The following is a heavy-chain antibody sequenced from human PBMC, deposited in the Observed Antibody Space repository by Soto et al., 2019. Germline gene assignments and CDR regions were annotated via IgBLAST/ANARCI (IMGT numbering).Heavy chain of an antibody. CDR1: GYTFTSYG. V-gene: IGHV1-18*01. CDR2: ISAYNGNT. D-gene: IGHD3-22*01. Sequence: GASVKVSCKDSGYTFTSYGIRWVRQVPGQGLEWMGWISAYNGNTNYAQKLQGRVTMTTDTSTSTAYMELRSLRSDDTAVYYCARDKPYYYDSSGYMFDPWGQGTLVTVSS. CDR3: ARDKPYYYDSSGYMFDP. J-gene: IGHJ5*02.